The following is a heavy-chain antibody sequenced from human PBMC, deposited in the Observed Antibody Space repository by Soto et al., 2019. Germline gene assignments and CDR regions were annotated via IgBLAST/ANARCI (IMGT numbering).Heavy chain of an antibody. Sequence: QVQLVQSGAEVKKPGSSVKVSCKASGGTFSSYTISWVRQAPGQGLEWMGRIIPILGIANYAQKFQGRVTITSDNSTRTAYMELRSLRSEDTDVYYCARDRYSSSWDYYYGMDVWGQGTTVTVSS. CDR1: GGTFSSYT. J-gene: IGHJ6*02. D-gene: IGHD6-13*01. CDR3: ARDRYSSSWDYYYGMDV. CDR2: IIPILGIA. V-gene: IGHV1-69*08.